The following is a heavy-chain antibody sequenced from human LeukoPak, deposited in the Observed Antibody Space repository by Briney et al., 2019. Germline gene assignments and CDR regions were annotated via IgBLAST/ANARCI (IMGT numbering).Heavy chain of an antibody. D-gene: IGHD3-10*01. Sequence: GASVKVSCKASGGTFSSYAISWVRQAPGQGLEWMGGIIPIFGTANYAQKFQGRVTITTDESTSTAYMELSSLRSEDTAVYYCARDPGYGSGEVGLDYWGQGTLVTVSS. V-gene: IGHV1-69*05. CDR2: IIPIFGTA. J-gene: IGHJ4*02. CDR1: GGTFSSYA. CDR3: ARDPGYGSGEVGLDY.